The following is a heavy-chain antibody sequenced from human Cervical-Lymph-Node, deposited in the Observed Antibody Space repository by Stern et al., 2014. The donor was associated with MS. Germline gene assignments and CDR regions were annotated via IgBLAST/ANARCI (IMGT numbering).Heavy chain of an antibody. J-gene: IGHJ4*02. D-gene: IGHD2-8*02. V-gene: IGHV1-69*06. CDR1: GGTFSTHP. CDR2: IIPFFNTA. CDR3: ASSLVASGH. Sequence: QVQLVQSGAEVKKPGSSVKVSCKASGGTFSTHPITWVRQAPGQGLEWMGGIIPFFNTANYAKKFQGRITITADKSTGTTYMEISRLRSDDTAVYYCASSLVASGHWGQGTLVIVS.